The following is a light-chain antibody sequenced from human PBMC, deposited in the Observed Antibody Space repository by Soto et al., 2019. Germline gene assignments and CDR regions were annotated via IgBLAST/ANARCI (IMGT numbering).Light chain of an antibody. V-gene: IGKV2-28*01. CDR1: QSLLHSNGYNY. CDR3: QQSYSTPIT. CDR2: LGS. Sequence: DIVMTQSPLSLPVTPGEPASISCRSSQSLLHSNGYNYLDWYLQKPGQSPQLLIYLGSNRSSGVPDRFSGSGSGTDFTLTIGSLQPEDFATYYCQQSYSTPITFGQGTRLEIK. J-gene: IGKJ5*01.